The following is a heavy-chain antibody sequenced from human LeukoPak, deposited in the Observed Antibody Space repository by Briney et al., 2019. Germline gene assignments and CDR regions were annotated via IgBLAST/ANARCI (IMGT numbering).Heavy chain of an antibody. CDR3: ASGPHSGSSHPLYYFDY. Sequence: ASVKVPCKASGYTFTSYDINWVRQATGQGLEWMGWINPNSGGANYAPKFQGRVTMTRDTSISKAYMELSSLRSDDTAVYYCASGPHSGSSHPLYYFDYWGQGTLVTVSS. CDR2: INPNSGGA. D-gene: IGHD1-26*01. V-gene: IGHV1-2*02. J-gene: IGHJ4*02. CDR1: GYTFTSYD.